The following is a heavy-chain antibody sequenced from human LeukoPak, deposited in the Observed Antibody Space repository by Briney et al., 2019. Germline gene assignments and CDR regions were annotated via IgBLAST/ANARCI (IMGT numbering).Heavy chain of an antibody. Sequence: PGGSLRLSCAASGFTFSSYTMNWVRQAPGKGLEWVSSISSSKSYIYNADSVKGRFTISRDNAKNSMFLQMNSLRAEDTAVYYCARDHCSSTSCFPSGTNYFDSWGQGTPVTVSS. V-gene: IGHV3-21*01. CDR2: ISSSKSYI. CDR3: ARDHCSSTSCFPSGTNYFDS. CDR1: GFTFSSYT. D-gene: IGHD2-2*01. J-gene: IGHJ4*02.